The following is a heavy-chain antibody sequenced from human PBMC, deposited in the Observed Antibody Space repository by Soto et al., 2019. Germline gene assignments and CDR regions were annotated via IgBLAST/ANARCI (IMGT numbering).Heavy chain of an antibody. CDR1: GFTFSSYG. Sequence: VQLVESGGGVVQPGRSLRLSCAASGFTFSSYGMHWVRQAPGKGLEWVAVISYDGSNKYYADSVKGRFTISRDNSKNPLYLQMNGLSAEDTAVYYCAKPRYCSSTSCPPHWFDPWGQGTLVSVSS. CDR3: AKPRYCSSTSCPPHWFDP. J-gene: IGHJ5*02. CDR2: ISYDGSNK. V-gene: IGHV3-30*18. D-gene: IGHD2-2*01.